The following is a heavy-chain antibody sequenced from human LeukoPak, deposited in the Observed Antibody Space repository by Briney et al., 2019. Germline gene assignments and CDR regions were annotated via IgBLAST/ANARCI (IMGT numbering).Heavy chain of an antibody. J-gene: IGHJ6*03. CDR1: GFTFSSYG. CDR2: MRYDGSNK. D-gene: IGHD1-26*01. CDR3: AKDPRGSYSRDYYYYMDV. V-gene: IGHV3-30*02. Sequence: GGSLRLSCAASGFTFSSYGMHWVRQAPGNGLEWVAFMRYDGSNKYYADSVKGRFTISRDNSKNTLYLQMNSLRAEDAAVYYCAKDPRGSYSRDYYYYMDVWGKGTTVTVSS.